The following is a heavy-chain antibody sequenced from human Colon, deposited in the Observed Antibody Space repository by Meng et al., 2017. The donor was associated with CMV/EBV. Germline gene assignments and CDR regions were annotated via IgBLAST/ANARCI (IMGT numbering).Heavy chain of an antibody. CDR1: GFSFSTCA. J-gene: IGHJ4*02. V-gene: IGHV3-30*04. D-gene: IGHD5-18*01. CDR3: ARDKIGGYAYGYLDF. CDR2: ITYDGNKR. Sequence: GGPLRLSCAASGFSFSTCAMHWVRQTPGKGLEWVAVITYDGNKRYYADSVKGRFTVSRDNSKDTLYLQLNSLRDEDTAVYYCARDKIGGYAYGYLDFWGQGTPVTVSS.